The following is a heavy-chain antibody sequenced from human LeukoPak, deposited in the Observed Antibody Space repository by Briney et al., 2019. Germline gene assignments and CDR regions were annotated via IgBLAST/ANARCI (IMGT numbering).Heavy chain of an antibody. CDR3: AKDHLWVGATEYYFDY. J-gene: IGHJ4*02. CDR2: ISSSSSYI. V-gene: IGHV3-21*01. Sequence: GGSLRLSCAASGFTFSSYSMNWVRQAPGKGLEWVSSISSSSSYIYYADSVKGRFTISRDNAKNSLYLQMNSLRAEDTAVYYCAKDHLWVGATEYYFDYWGQGTLVTVSS. D-gene: IGHD1-26*01. CDR1: GFTFSSYS.